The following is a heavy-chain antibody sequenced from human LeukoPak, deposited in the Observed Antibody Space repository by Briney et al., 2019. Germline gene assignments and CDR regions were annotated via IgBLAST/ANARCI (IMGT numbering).Heavy chain of an antibody. D-gene: IGHD3-3*01. Sequence: GGSLRLSCAASGFTFSSYWMNWVRQAPGKGLEWVSYISSGSGTKYYADSVQGRFTISRDNAKNSLYLQMNSLRAEDTAVYYCTRVLSGYRFDYWGQGTLVTVSS. V-gene: IGHV3-48*01. CDR1: GFTFSSYW. J-gene: IGHJ4*02. CDR3: TRVLSGYRFDY. CDR2: ISSGSGTK.